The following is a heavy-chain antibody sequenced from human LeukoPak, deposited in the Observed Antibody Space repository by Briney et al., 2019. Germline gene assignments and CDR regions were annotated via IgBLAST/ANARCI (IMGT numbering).Heavy chain of an antibody. CDR3: ARGPRLYYCSSTSCALDWFDP. V-gene: IGHV4-34*01. CDR1: GGSFSGYY. J-gene: IGHJ5*02. CDR2: INHSGGT. Sequence: SETLSLTCAVYGGSFSGYYWSWIRQPPGKGLEWIGEINHSGGTNYNPSLKSRVTISVDTSKNQFSLKLSSVTAADTAVYYCARGPRLYYCSSTSCALDWFDPWGQGTLVTVSS. D-gene: IGHD2-2*01.